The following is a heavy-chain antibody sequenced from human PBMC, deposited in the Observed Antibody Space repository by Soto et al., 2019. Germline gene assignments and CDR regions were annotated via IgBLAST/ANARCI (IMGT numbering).Heavy chain of an antibody. J-gene: IGHJ4*02. V-gene: IGHV3-23*01. D-gene: IGHD5-12*01. Sequence: PGGSLRLSCEVSGFSVTANYMSWVRQAPGKGLEWVSAISGSGGSTYYADSVKGRFTISRDNSKNTLYLQMNSLRAEDTAVYYCAKFLWPRYSGSPWGLHKAIDYWGQGTLVTVS. CDR3: AKFLWPRYSGSPWGLHKAIDY. CDR1: GFSVTANY. CDR2: ISGSGGST.